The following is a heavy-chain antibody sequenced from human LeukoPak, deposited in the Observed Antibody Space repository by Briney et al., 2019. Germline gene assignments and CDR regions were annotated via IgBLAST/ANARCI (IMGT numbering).Heavy chain of an antibody. J-gene: IGHJ4*02. V-gene: IGHV3-23*01. CDR1: GFTFSSYA. Sequence: GGSLRLSCAASGFTFSSYAMSWVRQAPGKGLEWVSGISSSGSGGSTYYADSVKGRFTISRDNSKNTLYLQMNSLRAEDTAVYYCAKRWFGEFPFDYWGQGTLVTVSS. D-gene: IGHD3-10*01. CDR2: ISSSGSGGST. CDR3: AKRWFGEFPFDY.